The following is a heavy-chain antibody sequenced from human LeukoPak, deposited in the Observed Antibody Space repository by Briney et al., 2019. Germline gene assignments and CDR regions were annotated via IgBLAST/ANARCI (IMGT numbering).Heavy chain of an antibody. CDR3: AGEYSVTH. V-gene: IGHV3-74*03. J-gene: IGHJ4*02. Sequence: GGSLRLSCAASGFTFSSYWMHWVRQAPGKGLVWVSRIKTDGSSTTYADSVKGRFTISRDNAKNTLYLQMNSVRAEDTAVYYCAGEYSVTHWGQGILVTVSS. CDR1: GFTFSSYW. CDR2: IKTDGSST. D-gene: IGHD4-11*01.